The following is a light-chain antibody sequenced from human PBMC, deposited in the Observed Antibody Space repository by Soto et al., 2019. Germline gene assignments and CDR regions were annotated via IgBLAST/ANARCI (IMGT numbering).Light chain of an antibody. V-gene: IGKV3-15*01. CDR1: QSVSSN. Sequence: EIVMTQSPATLSVSPGEGATLSCRASQSVSSNLAWYQQKPGQAPRLLIYGASTRATGFPARFSGSGAGTEFTLTINSLQSEDSAVYYCQQHNQWPITFGQGTRLEIK. CDR3: QQHNQWPIT. J-gene: IGKJ5*01. CDR2: GAS.